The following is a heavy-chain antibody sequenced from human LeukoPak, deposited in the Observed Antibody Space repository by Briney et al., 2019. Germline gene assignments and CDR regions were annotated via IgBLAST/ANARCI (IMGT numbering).Heavy chain of an antibody. Sequence: SETLSLTRTVSGDSIINYYWSWIRQPAGKGLEWIGRINTSGSTNYNPSLKSRVTMSVDTSRDQFSLKLSSVTAAHTAVYYCAGDSYYDSANLFYWGQGALVTVSS. CDR2: INTSGST. V-gene: IGHV4-4*07. CDR1: GDSIINYY. CDR3: AGDSYYDSANLFY. D-gene: IGHD3-22*01. J-gene: IGHJ4*02.